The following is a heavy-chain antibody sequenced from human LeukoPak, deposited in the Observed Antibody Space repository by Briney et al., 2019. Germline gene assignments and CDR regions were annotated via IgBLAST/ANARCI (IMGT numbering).Heavy chain of an antibody. CDR3: ARVPTYSSNFPFGP. D-gene: IGHD6-13*01. J-gene: IGHJ5*02. V-gene: IGHV4-59*13. Sequence: SEPRCLTFTVSGGAISRYYWSWFRQPPGKGLEGLGYIYLSGSTTDNPSLKSRVTISVDTSKNQFSLKLSSVTAADTAVYYCARVPTYSSNFPFGPWGLGTLGTVSS. CDR1: GGAISRYY. CDR2: IYLSGST.